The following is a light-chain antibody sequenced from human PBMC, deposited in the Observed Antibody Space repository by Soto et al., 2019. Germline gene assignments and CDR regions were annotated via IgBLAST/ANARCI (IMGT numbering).Light chain of an antibody. CDR1: SSDIGAYNY. Sequence: QSALTQPASVSASPGQSITISCTGTSSDIGAYNYVSWYQQHPGKAPKLMIYEVSNRPSGVSNRFSGSKSGSTASLTISGLQAEDEADYYCSSYISSSTLAYVFGTGTKVTVL. CDR2: EVS. V-gene: IGLV2-14*01. CDR3: SSYISSSTLAYV. J-gene: IGLJ1*01.